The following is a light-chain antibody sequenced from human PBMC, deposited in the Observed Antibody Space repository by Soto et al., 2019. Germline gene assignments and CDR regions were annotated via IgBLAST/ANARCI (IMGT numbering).Light chain of an antibody. V-gene: IGLV1-40*01. CDR2: GNS. CDR3: QYYDISLSGVV. CDR1: SSNIGATSD. Sequence: QSVLTQPPSVSGAPGQRVTISCTGSSSNIGATSDVHWYQQLPGTAPNVLIYGNSNRPSGVPDRFSGSKSGTSASLAITGLQADDEADYYRQYYDISLSGVVFGGGTKLTVL. J-gene: IGLJ2*01.